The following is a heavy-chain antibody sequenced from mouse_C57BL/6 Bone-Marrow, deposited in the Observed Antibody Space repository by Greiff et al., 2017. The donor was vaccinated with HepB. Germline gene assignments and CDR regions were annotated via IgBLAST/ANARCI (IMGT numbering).Heavy chain of an antibody. CDR2: ISSGGDYI. D-gene: IGHD2-4*01. V-gene: IGHV5-9-1*02. CDR3: TRVGITTNYFDY. J-gene: IGHJ2*01. Sequence: EVQLVESGEGLVKPGGSLKLSCAASGFTFSSYAMSWVRQTPEKRLEWVAYISSGGDYIYYADTVKGRFTISRDNARNTLYLQMSSLKSEDTAMYYCTRVGITTNYFDYWGQGTTLTVSS. CDR1: GFTFSSYA.